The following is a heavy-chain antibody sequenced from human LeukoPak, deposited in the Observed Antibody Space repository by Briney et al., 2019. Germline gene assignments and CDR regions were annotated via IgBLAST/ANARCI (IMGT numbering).Heavy chain of an antibody. CDR2: ISSSGGST. CDR3: AKSNLYSNGWYRY. D-gene: IGHD6-19*01. J-gene: IGHJ4*02. Sequence: GGSLRLSCAASGFTFSSYAMSWVRQAPGKGLEWVSAISSSGGSTYYADSVKGRFTISRDNSKNTPSLQMNSLRAEDTAVYYCAKSNLYSNGWYRYWGQGTLVTVSS. CDR1: GFTFSSYA. V-gene: IGHV3-23*01.